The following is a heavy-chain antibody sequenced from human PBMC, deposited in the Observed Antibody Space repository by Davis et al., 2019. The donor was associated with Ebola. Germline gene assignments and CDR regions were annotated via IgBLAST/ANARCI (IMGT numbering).Heavy chain of an antibody. Sequence: GESLNISCAASGFTFSAYYMSWLRQAPGKGLEWVSYISSSGSTIYYADSVKGRFTISRDNAKNTLYLQMSSLRADDTSLYYCAKDRGYSSGWYDYYFDHWGQGTLVTVSS. CDR3: AKDRGYSSGWYDYYFDH. CDR2: ISSSGSTI. CDR1: GFTFSAYY. D-gene: IGHD6-19*01. V-gene: IGHV3-11*04. J-gene: IGHJ4*02.